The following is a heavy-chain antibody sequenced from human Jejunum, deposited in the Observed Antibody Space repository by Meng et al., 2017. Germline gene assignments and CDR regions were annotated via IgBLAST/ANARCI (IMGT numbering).Heavy chain of an antibody. CDR1: GDSVSSNSAA. CDR3: ARKAVAVGTFDY. J-gene: IGHJ4*02. V-gene: IGHV6-1*01. Sequence: QVHGPQARSRLVEPLQALSPHWSISGDSVSSNSAAWNWIRQSPSRGLEWLGRTYYRSKWSSDYAVSVRSRITINADTSKNQFSLQLNSVTPEDTAVYYCARKAVAVGTFDYWGQGTLVTVSS. D-gene: IGHD6-19*01. CDR2: TYYRSKWSS.